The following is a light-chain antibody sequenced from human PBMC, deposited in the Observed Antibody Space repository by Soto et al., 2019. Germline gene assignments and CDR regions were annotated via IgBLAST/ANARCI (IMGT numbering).Light chain of an antibody. Sequence: QSALTQPASVSGSPGQSITISCTGTSSDVGGYDFVSWYRQYPGQAPKILIYEVTHRPSGVHDRFSGSKSGTTASLTISGLSADDEAYYCGSSDTITSSSVFGPGTKLTVL. CDR2: EVT. CDR1: SSDVGGYDF. V-gene: IGLV2-14*01. J-gene: IGLJ1*01. CDR3: SSDTITSSSV.